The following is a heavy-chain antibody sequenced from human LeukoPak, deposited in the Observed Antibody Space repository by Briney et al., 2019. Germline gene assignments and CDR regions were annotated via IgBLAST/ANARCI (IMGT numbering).Heavy chain of an antibody. CDR2: IYYSGST. V-gene: IGHV4-31*03. CDR1: GGSISSGGYY. D-gene: IGHD4-17*01. Sequence: PSETLSLTCTVSGGSISSGGYYWSWIRQHPGKGLEWIGYIYYSGSTYCNPSLKSRVTISVDTSKNQFSLKLSSVTAADTAVYYCARVWDDYGDWDAFDIWGQGTMVTVSS. J-gene: IGHJ3*02. CDR3: ARVWDDYGDWDAFDI.